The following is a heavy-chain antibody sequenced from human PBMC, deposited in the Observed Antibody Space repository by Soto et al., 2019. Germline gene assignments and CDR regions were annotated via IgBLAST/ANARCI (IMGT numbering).Heavy chain of an antibody. CDR3: AKASGRSWYNWFDP. Sequence: QQQQVQSGAEVKKPGSSVKVSCKASGGNFTSYAISWVRQAPGQGLEFMGGIVPLFGTTNYAHKFRGRVTVTADESTSTVFMEMSSLRSEDTAVYYCAKASGRSWYNWFDPWGQGTLVTVST. D-gene: IGHD6-13*01. CDR2: IVPLFGTT. V-gene: IGHV1-69*01. J-gene: IGHJ5*02. CDR1: GGNFTSYA.